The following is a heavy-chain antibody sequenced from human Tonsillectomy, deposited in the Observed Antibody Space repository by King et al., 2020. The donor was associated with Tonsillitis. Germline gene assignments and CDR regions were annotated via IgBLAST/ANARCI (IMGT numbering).Heavy chain of an antibody. CDR2: LSGSGEST. J-gene: IGHJ4*02. V-gene: IGHV3-23*04. CDR3: ANEPGHPDPFDF. CDR1: GFTFSNYG. Sequence: VQLVESGGGLVQPGGSLRLSCAASGFTFSNYGMDWVRQAPGKGLEWVSALSGSGESTFYADSVRGRFTISRDNSKDMLYLQMNSLRAEDSAVYYCANEPGHPDPFDFWGQGTLVTVSS.